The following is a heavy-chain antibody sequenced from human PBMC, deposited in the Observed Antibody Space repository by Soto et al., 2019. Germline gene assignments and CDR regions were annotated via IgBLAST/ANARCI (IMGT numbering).Heavy chain of an antibody. CDR1: GGSISSYY. CDR3: AKRMAHKDLSSIRPGMPWFDP. Sequence: SETLSLTCTVSGGSISSYYWSWIRQPPGKGLEWIGYIYYSGSTNYNPSLKSRVTISVDTSKNQFSLKLSSVTAADTAMYYCAKRMAHKDLSSIRPGMPWFDPWGQGTLVTVSS. CDR2: IYYSGST. D-gene: IGHD3-16*02. J-gene: IGHJ5*02. V-gene: IGHV4-59*01.